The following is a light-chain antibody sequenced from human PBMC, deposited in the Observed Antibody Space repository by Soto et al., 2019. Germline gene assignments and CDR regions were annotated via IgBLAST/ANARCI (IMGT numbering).Light chain of an antibody. V-gene: IGLV2-11*01. CDR2: DVD. CDR1: SIHISTYDY. CDR3: CAYAATYV. Sequence: QSVLTQPRSVSGSPGQSVTISCTGSSIHISTYDYVSWYQQYPDKAPNLLVYDVDRRPSGVPDRFSGSKSGNTASLTISGLQIDNEADYFCCAYAATYVFGRGTKVTVL. J-gene: IGLJ1*01.